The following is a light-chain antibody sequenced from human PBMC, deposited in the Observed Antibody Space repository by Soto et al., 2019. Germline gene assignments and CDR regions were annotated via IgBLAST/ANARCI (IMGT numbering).Light chain of an antibody. CDR3: LLSYSGARV. CDR1: TGAVTSGHY. Sequence: QAVVTQEPSLTVSPGGTVTLTCGSSTGAVTSGHYPYWFQQKPGQAPRTLIYDTSYKHSWTPARFSGSLPGGNAALTLSGAQPEDEADYYCLLSYSGARVFGGGTKVTVL. V-gene: IGLV7-46*01. J-gene: IGLJ3*02. CDR2: DTS.